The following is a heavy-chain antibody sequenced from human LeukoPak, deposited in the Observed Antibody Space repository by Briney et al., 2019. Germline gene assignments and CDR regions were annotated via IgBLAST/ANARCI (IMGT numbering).Heavy chain of an antibody. V-gene: IGHV3-48*03. CDR3: ARDLFTKTHSDIVVVPAAMYYYYYGMDV. J-gene: IGHJ6*02. D-gene: IGHD2-2*01. CDR1: GFTFSSYE. CDR2: ISSSGSTI. Sequence: PGGSLRLSCAASGFTFSSYEMNWVRQAPGKGLEWVSYISSSGSTIYYADSVKGRFTISRDNAKNSLYLQMNSLRAEDTAVYYCARDLFTKTHSDIVVVPAAMYYYYYGMDVWGQGTTVTVSS.